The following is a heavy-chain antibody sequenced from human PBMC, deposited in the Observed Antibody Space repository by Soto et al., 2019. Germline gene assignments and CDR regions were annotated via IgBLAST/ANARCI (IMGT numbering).Heavy chain of an antibody. Sequence: QLQLQESGPGLVKPSETLSLTCTVSGGSISSTSYYWGWIRQPPGKGLEWIGSIYYSGSTYYNPSRKSRVTISGDTSKNQFSLRLSSVTAADTAVYYCARQFDGSGYYSDFWGQGTLVTVSS. D-gene: IGHD3-22*01. CDR2: IYYSGST. CDR3: ARQFDGSGYYSDF. J-gene: IGHJ4*02. V-gene: IGHV4-39*01. CDR1: GGSISSTSYY.